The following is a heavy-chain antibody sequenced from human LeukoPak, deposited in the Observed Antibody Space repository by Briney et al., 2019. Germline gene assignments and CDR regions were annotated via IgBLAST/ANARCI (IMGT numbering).Heavy chain of an antibody. V-gene: IGHV4-30-4*01. CDR2: IYYGGST. Sequence: SETLSLTCTVSGGSISSGDYYWSWIRQPPGKGLEWIGYIYYGGSTYYNPSLKSRVTISVDTSKNQFSLKLSSVTAADTAVYYCARGGVVVPAAQNWFDPWGQGTLVTVSS. CDR3: ARGGVVVPAAQNWFDP. D-gene: IGHD2-2*01. J-gene: IGHJ5*02. CDR1: GGSISSGDYY.